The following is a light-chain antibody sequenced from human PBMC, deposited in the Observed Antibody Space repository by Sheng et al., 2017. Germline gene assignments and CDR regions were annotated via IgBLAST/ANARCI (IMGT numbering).Light chain of an antibody. CDR3: QQYASFPIT. CDR2: ATS. V-gene: IGKV3-20*01. Sequence: EIVLTQSPATLSLSPGERATLSCRASQSVSTYLAWYQQKPGQAPRLLVYATSSGAAGIPDRFSGSGSGTDFTLTISRLEPQDFAVYYCQQYASFPITFGQGTRLEIK. CDR1: QSVSTY. J-gene: IGKJ5*01.